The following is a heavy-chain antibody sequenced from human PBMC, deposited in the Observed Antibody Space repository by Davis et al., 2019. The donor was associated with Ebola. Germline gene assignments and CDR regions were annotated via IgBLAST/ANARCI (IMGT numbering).Heavy chain of an antibody. CDR1: GYTFTSYD. V-gene: IGHV1-69*04. D-gene: IGHD3-16*01. CDR3: ARDSKVVLLLGFYGMDV. J-gene: IGHJ6*02. CDR2: IIPILGIA. Sequence: SVKVSCKASGYTFTSYDINWVRQAPGQGLEWMGRIIPILGIANYAQKFQGRVTITADKSTSTAYMELSSLRSEDTAVYYCARDSKVVLLLGFYGMDVWGQGTTVTVSS.